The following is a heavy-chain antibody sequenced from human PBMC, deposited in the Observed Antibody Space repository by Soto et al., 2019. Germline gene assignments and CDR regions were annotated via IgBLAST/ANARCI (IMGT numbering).Heavy chain of an antibody. V-gene: IGHV1-69*13. CDR1: GGTFSSYA. Sequence: SVKGSCNASGGTFSSYAISWVRQAPGQGLEGMGGIIPIVGTANYAQKFQGRVTITADESTSTAYMELSSLRSEDTAVYYCARDLCSSTSCYLSWFDPWGQGTLVTVSS. D-gene: IGHD2-2*01. CDR2: IIPIVGTA. J-gene: IGHJ5*02. CDR3: ARDLCSSTSCYLSWFDP.